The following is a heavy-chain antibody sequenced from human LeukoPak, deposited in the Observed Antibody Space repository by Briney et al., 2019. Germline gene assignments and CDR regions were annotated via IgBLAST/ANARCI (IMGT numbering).Heavy chain of an antibody. J-gene: IGHJ4*02. Sequence: GSLRLSCAASEFSVGSNYMSWVRQSPGKGLEWVGRIKPTTEGETTDYAAPVKGRFAISRDDSKNTLYLQMNSLKTEDTALYYCTTDYWELQFDLWGQGTLVTVSS. CDR3: TTDYWELQFDL. CDR2: IKPTTEGETT. CDR1: EFSVGSNY. V-gene: IGHV3-15*01. D-gene: IGHD1-26*01.